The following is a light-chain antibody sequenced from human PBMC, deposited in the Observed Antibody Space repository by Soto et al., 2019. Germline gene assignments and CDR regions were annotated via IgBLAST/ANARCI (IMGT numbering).Light chain of an antibody. CDR2: DAF. V-gene: IGKV3-20*01. Sequence: EIVLTQSPPTLSLSPGERAPLSCRASQFIPIHLAWYQQKPGQPPRLLIYDAFNRATGIPDRFSGSGSGTDFTLTISRLEPEDFAVYYCQQYGSSGTFGQGTKVDIK. CDR3: QQYGSSGT. CDR1: QFIPIH. J-gene: IGKJ1*01.